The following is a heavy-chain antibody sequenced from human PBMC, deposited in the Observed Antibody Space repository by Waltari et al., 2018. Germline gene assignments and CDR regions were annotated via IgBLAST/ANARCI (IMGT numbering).Heavy chain of an antibody. V-gene: IGHV4-59*13. J-gene: IGHJ3*01. D-gene: IGHD3-3*01. CDR2: IHYSGST. CDR1: GGPMRDSY. Sequence: QEQLQESGPGLVKPAEALSLTCRVPGGPMRDSYWSWIRQPPGKGLDWIGYIHYSGSTNYNPSLKSRVTISVDTSKNQFSLKLRSVTAADTAVYYCARASAGHYDAFDLWGQGTTVSVSS. CDR3: ARASAGHYDAFDL.